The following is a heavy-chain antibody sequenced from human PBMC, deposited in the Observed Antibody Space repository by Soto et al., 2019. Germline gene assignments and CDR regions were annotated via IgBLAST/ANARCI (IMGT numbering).Heavy chain of an antibody. J-gene: IGHJ3*02. CDR1: GFTFSSYW. Sequence: GGSLRLSCAASGFTFSSYWMHWVRQAPGKGLVWVSRINSDGSSTSYADSVKGRFTISRDNAKNTLYLQMNSLRAEDTAVYYCAKEYNPGSHGAFDIWGQGTMVTVSS. D-gene: IGHD1-20*01. CDR2: INSDGSST. CDR3: AKEYNPGSHGAFDI. V-gene: IGHV3-74*01.